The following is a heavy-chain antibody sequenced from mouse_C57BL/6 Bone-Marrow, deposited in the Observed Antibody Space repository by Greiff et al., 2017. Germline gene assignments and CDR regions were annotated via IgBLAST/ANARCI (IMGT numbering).Heavy chain of an antibody. CDR3: ARENFDYEYYYAMDY. Sequence: LVESGGGLVKPGGSLKLSCAASGFTFSSYAMSWVRQTPEKRLEWVATISDGGSYTYYPDNVKGRFTISRDNAKNNLYLQMSHLKSEDTAMYYCARENFDYEYYYAMDYWGQGTSVTVSS. D-gene: IGHD2-4*01. J-gene: IGHJ4*01. CDR1: GFTFSSYA. V-gene: IGHV5-4*01. CDR2: ISDGGSYT.